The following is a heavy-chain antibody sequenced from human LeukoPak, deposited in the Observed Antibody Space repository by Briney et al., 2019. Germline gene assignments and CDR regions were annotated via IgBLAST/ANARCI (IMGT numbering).Heavy chain of an antibody. J-gene: IGHJ4*02. CDR2: IYYSGIT. CDR3: ASDSRRAVAGTSVDY. CDR1: GGSISSGGYY. V-gene: IGHV4-31*01. D-gene: IGHD6-19*01. Sequence: SQTLSLTCTVSGGSISSGGYYCSWIRQHPGKGLEWNGYIYYSGITYCNPSLKNQVTISVDTSKNQYSLKLSSVTPADASVYYCASDSRRAVAGTSVDYWGQGTLVTVSS.